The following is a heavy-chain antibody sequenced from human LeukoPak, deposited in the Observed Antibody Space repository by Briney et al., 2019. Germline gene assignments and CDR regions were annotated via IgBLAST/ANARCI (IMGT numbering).Heavy chain of an antibody. CDR3: ARISAYGDYYFDY. CDR1: GFSLITSGMC. CDR2: IDWDDDK. Sequence: SGPTLVNPTQTLTLTFTFSGFSLITSGMCVSWIRQPPVKALEWLALIDWDDDKYYITSLKTRLTISKDTFKNQVVLTMTNMDPVDTATYYCARISAYGDYYFDYWGQGTLVTVSS. V-gene: IGHV2-70*01. J-gene: IGHJ4*02. D-gene: IGHD4-17*01.